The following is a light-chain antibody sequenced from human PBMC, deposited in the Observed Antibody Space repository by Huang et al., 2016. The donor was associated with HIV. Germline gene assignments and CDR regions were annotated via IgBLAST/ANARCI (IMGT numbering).Light chain of an antibody. J-gene: IGKJ2*01. Sequence: DIVMTQSPLSLPVTPGEPASISCRSSQSLLHSNGYNYLDWYLQKPGQYQQLLIYLGATRASGVPDRLSGSGSGTDFTLKISRVEAEDVGVYYCMQALQTPYTFGQGTKLEIK. CDR1: QSLLHSNGYNY. CDR3: MQALQTPYT. CDR2: LGA. V-gene: IGKV2-28*01.